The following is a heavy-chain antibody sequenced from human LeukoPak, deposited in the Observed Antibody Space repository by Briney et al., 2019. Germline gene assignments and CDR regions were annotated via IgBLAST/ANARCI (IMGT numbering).Heavy chain of an antibody. CDR1: GFTFSSYA. CDR2: ISGSGGST. CDR3: AKGGVKQQLGTSDYYYYYMDV. J-gene: IGHJ6*03. V-gene: IGHV3-23*01. D-gene: IGHD6-13*01. Sequence: GGSLRLSCAASGFTFSSYAMSWVRQAPGKGLEWVSAISGSGGSTYHADSVKDRFTISRDNSKNTLYLQMNSLRAEDTAVYYCAKGGVKQQLGTSDYYYYYMDVWGKGTTVTVSS.